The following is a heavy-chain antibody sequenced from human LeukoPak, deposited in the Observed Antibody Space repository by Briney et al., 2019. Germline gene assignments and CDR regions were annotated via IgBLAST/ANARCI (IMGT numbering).Heavy chain of an antibody. V-gene: IGHV1-46*02. CDR1: GYNLNSYY. CDR2: INPSGGGT. D-gene: IGHD2-8*01. J-gene: IGHJ6*02. CDR3: AREDVVLVDAVRYYYYGMDV. Sequence: ASVKVSCKASGYNLNSYYMHWVRQAPGQGLEWMGIINPSGGGTSYAQKFQDRVTMTRDTSTSTVYMELSSLKSEDTAVYYCAREDVVLVDAVRYYYYGMDVWGQGTTVTVSS.